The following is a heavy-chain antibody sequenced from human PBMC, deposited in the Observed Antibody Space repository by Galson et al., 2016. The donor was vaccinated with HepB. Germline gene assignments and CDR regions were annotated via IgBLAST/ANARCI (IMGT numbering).Heavy chain of an antibody. V-gene: IGHV4-59*08. CDR2: MYYSGTT. CDR1: GVSIRSYY. J-gene: IGHJ4*02. CDR3: ARHLNWNYEFY. D-gene: IGHD1-7*01. Sequence: TLSLTCPVSGVSIRSYYWSWIRQPPGKGLEWIGYMYYSGTTDYNPSLGGRVTMSVDTSKNQFSLRLRSVTAADTAVYYCARHLNWNYEFYWGQGALVTVSS.